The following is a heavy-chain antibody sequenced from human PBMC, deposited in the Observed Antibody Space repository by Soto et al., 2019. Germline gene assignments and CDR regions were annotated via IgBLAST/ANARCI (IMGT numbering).Heavy chain of an antibody. J-gene: IGHJ6*03. CDR3: AREPYYDFWSGYYTGDRYYYMDV. CDR1: GGSFSGYY. D-gene: IGHD3-3*01. V-gene: IGHV4-34*01. Sequence: SETLSLTCAVYGGSFSGYYWSWIRQPPGKGLEWIGEINHSGSTNYNPSLKSRVTISVDTSKNQFSLKLSSVTAADTAVYYCAREPYYDFWSGYYTGDRYYYMDVWGKGTTVTVSS. CDR2: INHSGST.